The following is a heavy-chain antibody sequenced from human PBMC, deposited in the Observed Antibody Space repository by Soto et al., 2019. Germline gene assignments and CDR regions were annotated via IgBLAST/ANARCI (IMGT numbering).Heavy chain of an antibody. J-gene: IGHJ6*02. CDR1: GFTFSSYS. CDR2: ISSRSSTI. D-gene: IGHD2-2*01. V-gene: IGHV3-48*01. CDR3: AKVSCISTSCYRNYYYYGMDV. Sequence: GGSLRLSCAASGFTFSSYSMNWVRQAPGKGLEWVSYISSRSSTIYYADSVKGRFTISRDNAKNTLYLQMNSLRAEDTAVYYCAKVSCISTSCYRNYYYYGMDVWGQGTTVTVSS.